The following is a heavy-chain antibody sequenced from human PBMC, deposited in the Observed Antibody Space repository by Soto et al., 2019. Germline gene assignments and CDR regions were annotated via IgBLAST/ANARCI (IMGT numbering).Heavy chain of an antibody. CDR1: GYTFSSYA. Sequence: QVQLVQSGAEVKKPGASVKVSCKASGYTFSSYAISLMLQAPGQGLEWMGWISAYNGNSNYAQKLQGRVTMTPDTSTSTAYMVLRSLRSDDTAVYYSARDPPPPDYWGQGTLVTVSS. CDR2: ISAYNGNS. J-gene: IGHJ4*02. V-gene: IGHV1-18*01. CDR3: ARDPPPPDY.